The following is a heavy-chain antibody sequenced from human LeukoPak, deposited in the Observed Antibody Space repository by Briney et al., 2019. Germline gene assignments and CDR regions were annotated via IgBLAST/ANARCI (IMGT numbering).Heavy chain of an antibody. J-gene: IGHJ6*02. D-gene: IGHD2-21*01. CDR1: GGSFSGYY. Sequence: SETLSLTCAVYGGSFSGYYWSWIRQPPGKGLEWIGEINHSGSTNYNPSLKSRVTISVDTSKNQFPLKLSSVTAADTAVYYCARTSTLWWASSSGMDVWGQGTTVTVSS. V-gene: IGHV4-34*01. CDR3: ARTSTLWWASSSGMDV. CDR2: INHSGST.